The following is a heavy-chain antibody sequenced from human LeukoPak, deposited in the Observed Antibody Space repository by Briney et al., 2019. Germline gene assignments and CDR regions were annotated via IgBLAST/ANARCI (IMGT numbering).Heavy chain of an antibody. Sequence: GGSLRLSCAASGFTFSSYTMSWVRQAPGKGLEWVSSISSSSSYIYYADSVKGRFTISRENAKNSLYLQMNSLRAEDTAVYYCARDNNDSSGYQLYAFDIWGQGTMVTVSS. D-gene: IGHD3-22*01. CDR2: ISSSSSYI. J-gene: IGHJ3*02. V-gene: IGHV3-21*01. CDR1: GFTFSSYT. CDR3: ARDNNDSSGYQLYAFDI.